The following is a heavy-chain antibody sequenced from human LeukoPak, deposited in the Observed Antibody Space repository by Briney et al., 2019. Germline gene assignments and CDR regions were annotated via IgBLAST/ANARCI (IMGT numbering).Heavy chain of an antibody. Sequence: GGPLRLSCAASGFTFSSYWMHWLRLPPGKALVWVSRINSDETSTMYVDSVKGRFTISRDNAKNTLYLQMNSLRVEDTAVYYCARWGLGRIDYWGQGTPVTVSS. CDR2: INSDETST. V-gene: IGHV3-74*03. J-gene: IGHJ4*02. CDR3: ARWGLGRIDY. D-gene: IGHD2-21*01. CDR1: GFTFSSYW.